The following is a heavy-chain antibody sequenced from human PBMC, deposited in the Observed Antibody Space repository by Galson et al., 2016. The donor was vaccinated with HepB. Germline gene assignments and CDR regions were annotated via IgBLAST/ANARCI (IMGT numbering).Heavy chain of an antibody. D-gene: IGHD1-14*01. CDR2: IGTAGDT. CDR3: ARDGGGTGGCYYYAMDV. CDR1: GFTFSRYD. J-gene: IGHJ6*02. Sequence: SLRLSCAASGFTFSRYDMHWVRHVTGKGLEWVSAIGTAGDTYYPGSVKGRFTISRENAKNSLYLQMNSLRDEDTAVYYCARDGGGTGGCYYYAMDVWGQGTAVTVSS. V-gene: IGHV3-13*01.